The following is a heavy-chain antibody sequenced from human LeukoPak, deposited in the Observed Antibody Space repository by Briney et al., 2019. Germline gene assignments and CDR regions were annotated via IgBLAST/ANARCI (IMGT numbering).Heavy chain of an antibody. V-gene: IGHV1-2*02. CDR2: INPNSGGT. J-gene: IGHJ4*02. Sequence: ASVKVSCKASGYTFTGYYMHWVRQAPGQGLEWMGWINPNSGGTNYAQKFQGRVTMTRDTSISTAYMGLSRLRSDDTAVYYCARGGGSGWYPGIYFDYWGQGTLVTVSS. D-gene: IGHD6-19*01. CDR3: ARGGGSGWYPGIYFDY. CDR1: GYTFTGYY.